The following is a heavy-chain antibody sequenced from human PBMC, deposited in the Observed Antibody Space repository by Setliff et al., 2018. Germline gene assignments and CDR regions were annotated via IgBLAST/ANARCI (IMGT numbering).Heavy chain of an antibody. J-gene: IGHJ6*03. Sequence: SETLSLTCAVSGYSISSGYNWGWIRQPPGKGLEWIGSIYYSGSTYYNPSLKSRVTISVDTSKNQFSLKLSSVTAADTAVYYCARAGPYYDFWSGYYRTMDVWGKGTTVTVSS. CDR2: IYYSGST. D-gene: IGHD3-3*01. CDR3: ARAGPYYDFWSGYYRTMDV. CDR1: GYSISSGYN. V-gene: IGHV4-38-2*01.